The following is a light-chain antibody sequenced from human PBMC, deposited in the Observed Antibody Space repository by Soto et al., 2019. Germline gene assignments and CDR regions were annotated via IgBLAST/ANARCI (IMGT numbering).Light chain of an antibody. V-gene: IGKV1-39*01. CDR2: AAS. CDR3: QQSYSTPRT. J-gene: IGKJ1*01. Sequence: DIQMTQSPSSLSASVGDRVTITCRASQSIHSYLNWYQQKAGKAPKLLIYAASSLQSGVPSRFSGSGFGTDVTLTISSLQPEDFATYYCQQSYSTPRTFGQGTKVEIK. CDR1: QSIHSY.